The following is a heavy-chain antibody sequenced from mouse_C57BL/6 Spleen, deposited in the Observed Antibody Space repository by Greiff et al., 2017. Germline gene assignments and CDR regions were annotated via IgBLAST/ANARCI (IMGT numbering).Heavy chain of an antibody. Sequence: VQLQQSGPELVKPGASVKISCKASGYAFSSSWMNWVKQRPGKGLEWIGRIYPGDGDTNYNGKFKGKATLTADKSSSTAYMQLSSLTSEDSAVYFCAGGIYDGYFYDWGKGTTLTDSS. CDR3: AGGIYDGYFYD. CDR1: GYAFSSSW. J-gene: IGHJ2*01. CDR2: IYPGDGDT. V-gene: IGHV1-82*01. D-gene: IGHD2-3*01.